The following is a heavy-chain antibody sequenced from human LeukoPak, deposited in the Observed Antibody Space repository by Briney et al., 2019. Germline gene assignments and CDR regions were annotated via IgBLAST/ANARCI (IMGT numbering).Heavy chain of an antibody. Sequence: GGSLILSCAASGFTFSSYWMSSVRQAPGKGLEWVANIKEDGSEKYSVDSVKGRLTISRDNAKNSLYLQLNSLRDEDTAVYYCARYRGGWYFDYWGQGTLVTVSS. J-gene: IGHJ4*02. CDR2: IKEDGSEK. CDR1: GFTFSSYW. CDR3: ARYRGGWYFDY. D-gene: IGHD3-16*01. V-gene: IGHV3-7*01.